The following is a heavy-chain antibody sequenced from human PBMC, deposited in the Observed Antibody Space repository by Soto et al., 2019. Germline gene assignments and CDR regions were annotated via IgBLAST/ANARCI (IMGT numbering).Heavy chain of an antibody. Sequence: SETLSLTCAVYGGSFSGYYWSWIRQPPGKGLEWIGEINHSGSTNYNPSLKSRVTISVDTSKNQFSLKLSSVTAADTALYYCARGLVAAAGTAEYFQHWGQGTLVTVSS. CDR1: GGSFSGYY. V-gene: IGHV4-34*01. J-gene: IGHJ1*01. CDR2: INHSGST. D-gene: IGHD6-13*01. CDR3: ARGLVAAAGTAEYFQH.